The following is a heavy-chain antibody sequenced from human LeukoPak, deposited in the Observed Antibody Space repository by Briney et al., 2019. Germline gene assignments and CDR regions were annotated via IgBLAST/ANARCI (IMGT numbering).Heavy chain of an antibody. CDR3: ARGVYNYGYYFDY. V-gene: IGHV3-48*03. J-gene: IGHJ4*02. D-gene: IGHD5-18*01. CDR2: ISSSGSAI. Sequence: GGSLRLSCAASGFTFSNSAMSWVRQAPGKGLEWVSYISSSGSAIYDADSVKGRFTISRDNARNSLYLQVNSLRAEDTAVYYCARGVYNYGYYFDYWGQGTLVTVSS. CDR1: GFTFSNSA.